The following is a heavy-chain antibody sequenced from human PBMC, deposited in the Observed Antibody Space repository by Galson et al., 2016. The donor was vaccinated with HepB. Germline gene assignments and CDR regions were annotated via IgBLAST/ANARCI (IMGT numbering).Heavy chain of an antibody. J-gene: IGHJ4*02. D-gene: IGHD2-15*01. V-gene: IGHV3-13*01. Sequence: SLRLSCAASGFTFSSYDMHWVRQGTGIGLEWVSGIGVAGDTYYPGSVKGRFTISRDNAKNTVYLQMSGLRAEDTAVYYCTRGACNYGGCHSTIDSWGQGTLVTVSS. CDR3: TRGACNYGGCHSTIDS. CDR2: IGVAGDT. CDR1: GFTFSSYD.